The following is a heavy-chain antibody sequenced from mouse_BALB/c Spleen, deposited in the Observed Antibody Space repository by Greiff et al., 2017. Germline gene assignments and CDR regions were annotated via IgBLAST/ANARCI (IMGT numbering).Heavy chain of an antibody. V-gene: IGHV1-18*01. CDR3: APMITTWFAY. CDR1: GYTFTDYN. J-gene: IGHJ3*01. D-gene: IGHD2-4*01. CDR2: INPNNGGT. Sequence: EVQLQQSGPELVKPGASVKIPCKASGYTFTDYNMAWVKQSHGKSLEWIGDINPNNGGTFYNQKFKGKATLTVDKSTSTAYMELRSLTSEDTAVYYCAPMITTWFAYWGQGTLVTVSA.